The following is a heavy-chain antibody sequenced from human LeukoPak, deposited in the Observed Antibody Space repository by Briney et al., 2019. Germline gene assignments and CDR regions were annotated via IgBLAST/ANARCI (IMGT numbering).Heavy chain of an antibody. D-gene: IGHD2-15*01. CDR3: ARDRSGLDY. V-gene: IGHV3-21*01. Sequence: GGSLRLSCAASGFTFSSYGMNWVRQAPGKGLAWVSSISSSSNYIYYADSVKGRFTISRDNAKNSLYLQMNSLRAEDTAVYYCARDRSGLDYWGQGTLVTVSS. J-gene: IGHJ4*02. CDR1: GFTFSSYG. CDR2: ISSSSNYI.